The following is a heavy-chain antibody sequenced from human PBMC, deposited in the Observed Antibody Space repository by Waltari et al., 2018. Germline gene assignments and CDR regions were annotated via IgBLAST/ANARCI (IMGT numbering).Heavy chain of an antibody. Sequence: EVQLLESGGGLVQPGGSLRLSCAPPGFTFSTYAMTWVRQAPGKGLEWVSAISGSGDTIYYADSVKGRFTISRDNSKNTLYLQMNSLRAEDTAVYHCARLTTSVGLFWGQGTLVTVSS. CDR2: ISGSGDTI. J-gene: IGHJ4*02. D-gene: IGHD4-17*01. CDR3: ARLTTSVGLF. V-gene: IGHV3-23*01. CDR1: GFTFSTYA.